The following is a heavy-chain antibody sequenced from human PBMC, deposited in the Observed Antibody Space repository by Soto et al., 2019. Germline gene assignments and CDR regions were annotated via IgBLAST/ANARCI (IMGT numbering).Heavy chain of an antibody. D-gene: IGHD4-4*01. V-gene: IGHV3-23*01. CDR1: DFTFDGHG. Sequence: EVDLLESGGGLVQPGGSLRLSCAASDFTFDGHGMSWVRQAPGKGPEWVSTISPEGFNTHYADSVRGRFIISRDNSKNTLLLQMNSLGAEDTAVYYCAKDSNKYSSSLRGRYFDYWGQGIGVTVSS. CDR3: AKDSNKYSSSLRGRYFDY. J-gene: IGHJ4*02. CDR2: ISPEGFNT.